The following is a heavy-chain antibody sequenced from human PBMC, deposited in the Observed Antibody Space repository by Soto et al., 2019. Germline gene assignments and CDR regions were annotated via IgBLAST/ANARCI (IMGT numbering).Heavy chain of an antibody. CDR1: GFTFSSYG. J-gene: IGHJ6*02. CDR2: ISYDGSNK. CDR3: AKDGGYYGSGSYLPYYYYYYGMDV. V-gene: IGHV3-30*18. D-gene: IGHD3-10*01. Sequence: GGSLRLSCAASGFTFSSYGMHWVRQAPGKGLEWVAVISYDGSNKYYADSVKGRFTISRDNSKNTLYLQMNSLRAEDTAVYYCAKDGGYYGSGSYLPYYYYYYGMDVWGQGTTVTVSS.